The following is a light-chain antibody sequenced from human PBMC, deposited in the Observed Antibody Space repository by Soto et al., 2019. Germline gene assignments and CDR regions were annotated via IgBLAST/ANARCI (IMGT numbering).Light chain of an antibody. J-gene: IGLJ2*01. Sequence: QSVLTQPRSVSGSPGQSVTISCTETSSDVGGYNFVSWYQQRPGKAPKLMIYDVSKRPSGVPDRFSGSKSGNTASLTISGLQAEDEDDDYCCSYSGTCIFAVLFGGGTKLTVL. V-gene: IGLV2-11*01. CDR2: DVS. CDR3: CSYSGTCIFAVL. CDR1: SSDVGGYNF.